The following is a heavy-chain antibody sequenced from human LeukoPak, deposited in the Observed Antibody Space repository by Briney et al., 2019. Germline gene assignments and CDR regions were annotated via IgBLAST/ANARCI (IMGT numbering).Heavy chain of an antibody. V-gene: IGHV7-4-1*02. CDR3: ARVNYDILTGYYTDDAFDI. CDR2: INTNTGNP. D-gene: IGHD3-9*01. Sequence: ASVNVSCKASGYIFTSYAMNWVRQAPGQGLEWMGWINTNTGNPTYAQGFTGRFVFSLDTSVSTAYLQISSLKAEDTAVYYCARVNYDILTGYYTDDAFDIWGQGTMVTVSS. CDR1: GYIFTSYA. J-gene: IGHJ3*02.